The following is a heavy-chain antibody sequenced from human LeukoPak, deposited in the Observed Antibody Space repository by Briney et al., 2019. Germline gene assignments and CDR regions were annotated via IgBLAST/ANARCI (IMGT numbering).Heavy chain of an antibody. J-gene: IGHJ4*02. V-gene: IGHV6-1*01. CDR1: GDSVSSNSAG. D-gene: IGHD1-1*01. CDR2: TYYRTKWYD. Sequence: SQTLSLTCALSGDSVSSNSAGWDWVRQSPSRGLEWLGRTYYRTKWYDDYAVSVKSRMTINADTSKNQFSLRLNSVTPEDTAVYYCARGGSGTTVSLFAYWGQGTLVTVSS. CDR3: ARGGSGTTVSLFAY.